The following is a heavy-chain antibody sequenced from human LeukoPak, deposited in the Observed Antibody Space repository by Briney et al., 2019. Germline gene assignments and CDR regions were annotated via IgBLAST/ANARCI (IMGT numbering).Heavy chain of an antibody. J-gene: IGHJ4*02. Sequence: PGESLKISCKGSGYSFTTYWIGWVRQMPGKGLEWVGIIYPGDSETRYSPSFQGQVTISADRSISTAYLQWSSPKASDTAIYYCARRYCSSTSCHLDYWGQGTLVTVSS. CDR3: ARRYCSSTSCHLDY. V-gene: IGHV5-51*01. D-gene: IGHD2-2*01. CDR2: IYPGDSET. CDR1: GYSFTTYW.